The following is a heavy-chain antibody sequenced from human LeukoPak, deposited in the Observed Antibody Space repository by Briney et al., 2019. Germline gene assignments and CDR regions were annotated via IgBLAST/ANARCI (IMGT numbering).Heavy chain of an antibody. J-gene: IGHJ4*02. CDR1: GGTFSSYA. D-gene: IGHD2-15*01. V-gene: IGHV1-69*13. CDR3: ARSQGYCSGGSCYEPDY. CDR2: IIPIFGTA. Sequence: GASVKVSCKAPGGTFSSYAISWVRQAPGQGLEWMGGIIPIFGTANYAQKFQGRVTITADESTSTAYMELSSLRSEDTAVYYCARSQGYCSGGSCYEPDYWGQGTLVTVSS.